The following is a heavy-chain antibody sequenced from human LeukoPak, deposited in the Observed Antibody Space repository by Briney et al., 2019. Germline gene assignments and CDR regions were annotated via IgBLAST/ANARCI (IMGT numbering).Heavy chain of an antibody. CDR3: AKPISGGLAVTADWFHP. J-gene: IGHJ5*01. D-gene: IGHD6-19*01. CDR2: INANSGTK. Sequence: PGGSLRLSCAASGFTFNSYAMSWLRQPPGKGLEWVSTINANSGTKSYAASVRGRFTISRDNARDTLYLQLNTLRADDTATYYCAKPISGGLAVTADWFHPWGQGTLVVVSS. V-gene: IGHV3-23*01. CDR1: GFTFNSYA.